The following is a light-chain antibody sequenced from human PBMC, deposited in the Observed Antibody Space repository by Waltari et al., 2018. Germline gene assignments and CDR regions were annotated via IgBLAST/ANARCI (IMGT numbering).Light chain of an antibody. V-gene: IGKV1-5*03. CDR3: QQYKSPPWT. CDR1: QSIRSW. CDR2: KAF. Sequence: DIQMTQSPSTLSVPVGDRVTITCRASQSIRSWLAWYQQKPGKAPKLLISKAFTLESGVPSRFSGSGSGTEFTLTISSLQPDDFATYHCQQYKSPPWTFGQGTKVEIK. J-gene: IGKJ1*01.